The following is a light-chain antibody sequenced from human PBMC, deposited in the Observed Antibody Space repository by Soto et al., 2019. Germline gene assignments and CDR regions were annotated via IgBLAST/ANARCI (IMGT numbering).Light chain of an antibody. V-gene: IGKV3-11*01. CDR1: QSVSSY. J-gene: IGKJ3*01. Sequence: EIVLTQSPATLSLSPGERATLSCRASQSVSSYLAWYQQKPGQAPRLLIYDASNRATGILARFSGSGSGTDFTLTISSLEPEDFAVYYCQQRSNWPRLTFGPGTKVDIK. CDR3: QQRSNWPRLT. CDR2: DAS.